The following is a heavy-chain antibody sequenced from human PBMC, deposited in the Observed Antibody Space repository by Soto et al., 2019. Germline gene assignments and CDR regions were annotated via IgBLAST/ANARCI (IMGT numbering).Heavy chain of an antibody. CDR2: ISAYKYNT. CDR1: GYTFTSYG. CDR3: ERVVGALGHWFDP. J-gene: IGHJ5*02. V-gene: IGHV1-18*01. Sequence: QVQLVQSGAEVKKPGASVKVSCKASGYTFTSYGLSWVRQAPGQRLEWMGRISAYKYNTNYAQKLQGRVTMTTDTSTSTAYVELRSLRSDDTAVYYGERVVGALGHWFDPWGQGTLVTVSS. D-gene: IGHD1-26*01.